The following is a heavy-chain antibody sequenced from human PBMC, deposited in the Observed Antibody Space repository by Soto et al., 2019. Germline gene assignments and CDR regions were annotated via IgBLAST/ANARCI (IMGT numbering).Heavy chain of an antibody. J-gene: IGHJ5*02. Sequence: QVQLQESGPGLVKPSETLSLTCTVSGGSISSYYWSWIRQPPGKGLEWIGYIYYSGSTNYNPSLKSRVTISVDTSKNQFSLKLSSVTAADTAVYYCARGRYPRTSGGMIDPWGQGTLVTVSS. CDR1: GGSISSYY. D-gene: IGHD3-9*01. CDR2: IYYSGST. CDR3: ARGRYPRTSGGMIDP. V-gene: IGHV4-59*01.